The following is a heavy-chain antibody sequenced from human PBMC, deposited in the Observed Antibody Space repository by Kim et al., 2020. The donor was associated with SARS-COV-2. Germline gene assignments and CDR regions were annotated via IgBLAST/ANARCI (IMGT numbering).Heavy chain of an antibody. J-gene: IGHJ5*02. CDR1: GGSFSGYY. Sequence: SETLSLTCAVYGGSFSGYYWSWIRQPPGKGLEWIGEINHSGSTNYNPSLKSRVTISVDTSKNQFSLKLSSVTAADTAVYYCARGRRQTYYLNWFDPWGQGTLVTVSS. D-gene: IGHD3-10*01. V-gene: IGHV4-34*01. CDR3: ARGRRQTYYLNWFDP. CDR2: INHSGST.